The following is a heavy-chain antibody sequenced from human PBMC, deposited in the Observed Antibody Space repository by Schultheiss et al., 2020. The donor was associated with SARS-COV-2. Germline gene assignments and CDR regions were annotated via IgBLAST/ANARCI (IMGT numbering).Heavy chain of an antibody. CDR2: IKQDGSEE. D-gene: IGHD4-17*01. Sequence: GGSLRLSCAASGFTFSSYGMHWVRQAPGKGLEWVANIKQDGSEEYYVDSVKGRFTISRDNAKKSLYLQMNSLRAEDTAVYYCARDAGSTVTTLSDYWGQGTLVTVSS. V-gene: IGHV3-7*03. CDR3: ARDAGSTVTTLSDY. J-gene: IGHJ4*02. CDR1: GFTFSSYG.